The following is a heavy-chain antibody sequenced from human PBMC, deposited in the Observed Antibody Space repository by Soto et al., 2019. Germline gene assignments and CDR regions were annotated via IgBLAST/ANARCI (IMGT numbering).Heavy chain of an antibody. J-gene: IGHJ4*02. V-gene: IGHV3-23*01. Sequence: LRLSCAASGFTFSSYAMSWVRQAPGKGLEWVSAISGSGGSTYYADSVKGRFTISRDNSKNTLYLQMNSLRAEDTAVYYCAKDDYDSSGYFDYWGQGTLVTVSS. CDR3: AKDDYDSSGYFDY. CDR2: ISGSGGST. CDR1: GFTFSSYA. D-gene: IGHD3-22*01.